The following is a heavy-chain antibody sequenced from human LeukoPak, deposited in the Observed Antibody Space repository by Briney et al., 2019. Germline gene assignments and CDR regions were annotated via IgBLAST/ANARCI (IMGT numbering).Heavy chain of an antibody. V-gene: IGHV4-4*02. Sequence: PSETLSLTCAVSGGSISSSNWWSWVRQPPGKGLEWIGEIYHSGSTNYNPSLKSRVTISVDTSKNQFSLKLSSVTAADTAVYYCARSLRDYSNWFDPWGQGTLVTVSS. CDR2: IYHSGST. D-gene: IGHD4-17*01. CDR3: ARSLRDYSNWFDP. CDR1: GGSISSSNW. J-gene: IGHJ5*02.